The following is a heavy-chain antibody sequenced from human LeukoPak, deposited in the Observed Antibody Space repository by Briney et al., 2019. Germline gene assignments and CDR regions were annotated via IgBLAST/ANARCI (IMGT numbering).Heavy chain of an antibody. Sequence: SETLSLTCAVYGGSFSGYYWSWIRQPPGKGLEWIGEINHSGSTNYNPSLKSRVTISVDTSKNQFSLKLSSVTAADTAVYYCARGYYDYVWGSYRYPVFDYWGQGTLVTVSS. CDR1: GGSFSGYY. CDR3: ARGYYDYVWGSYRYPVFDY. V-gene: IGHV4-34*01. D-gene: IGHD3-16*02. CDR2: INHSGST. J-gene: IGHJ4*02.